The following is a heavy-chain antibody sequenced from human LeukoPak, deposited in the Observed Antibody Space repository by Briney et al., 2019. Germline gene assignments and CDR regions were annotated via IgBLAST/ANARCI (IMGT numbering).Heavy chain of an antibody. CDR2: ISWNSGSI. J-gene: IGHJ4*02. CDR1: GFTFDDYA. Sequence: GGPLRLSCAASGFTFDDYAMHWVRQAPGKGLEWVSGISWNSGSIGYADSVKGRFTISRDNAKNSLYLQMNSLRAEDTAVYYCTTSWPKVREGDQWGQGTLVTVSS. V-gene: IGHV3-9*01. D-gene: IGHD3-10*01. CDR3: TTSWPKVREGDQ.